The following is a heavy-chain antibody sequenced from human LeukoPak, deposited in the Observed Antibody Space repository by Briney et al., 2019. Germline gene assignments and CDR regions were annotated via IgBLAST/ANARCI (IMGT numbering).Heavy chain of an antibody. CDR2: MSGSGGST. V-gene: IGHV3-23*01. CDR1: GFXFSNYA. D-gene: IGHD5-24*01. J-gene: IGHJ4*02. CDR3: AKDRDGYKSGDFDY. Sequence: GWSLTLSCPASGFXFSNYAMSWVRQAPGKGLEWLSAMSGSGGSTYYADSVKGRFTISRDNSKNTLYLQMNSLRAEDTAVYYCAKDRDGYKSGDFDYWGQGTLVTVSS.